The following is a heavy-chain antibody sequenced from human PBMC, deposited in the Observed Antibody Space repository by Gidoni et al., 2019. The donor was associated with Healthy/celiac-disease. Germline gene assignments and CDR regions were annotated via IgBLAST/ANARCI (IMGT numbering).Heavy chain of an antibody. CDR3: AKVSLDYGDYGPYAFDI. CDR2: ISGSGGST. V-gene: IGHV3-23*01. J-gene: IGHJ3*02. CDR1: GFPFSSYA. D-gene: IGHD4-17*01. Sequence: EVQLLESGGGLVQPGGSLRLSCAASGFPFSSYAMSWVRQAPGKGLEWVSAISGSGGSTYYADSVKGLFTISRDNSKNTLYLQMNSLRAEDTAVYYCAKVSLDYGDYGPYAFDIWGQGTMVTVSS.